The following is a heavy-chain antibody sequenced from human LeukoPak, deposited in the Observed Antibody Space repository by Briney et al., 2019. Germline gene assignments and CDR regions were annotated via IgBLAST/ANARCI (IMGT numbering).Heavy chain of an antibody. CDR2: MNPNTGAT. Sequence: ASVKVSCKPSGYTFTGYCIHWVRLAPGQAPEWVGWMNPNTGATIYARNFQGRVTMSRDTSIDTAYLDLSGLTFDDTAVYYCARDRVGSGWPRPFYFEFWGQGTLVTVSS. CDR1: GYTFTGYC. J-gene: IGHJ4*02. CDR3: ARDRVGSGWPRPFYFEF. V-gene: IGHV1-2*02. D-gene: IGHD6-19*01.